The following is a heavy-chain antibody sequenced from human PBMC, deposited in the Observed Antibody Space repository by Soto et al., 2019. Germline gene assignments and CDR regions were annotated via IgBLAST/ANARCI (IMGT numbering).Heavy chain of an antibody. CDR3: AGDPDSHYNDSHASSYP. J-gene: IGHJ5*02. V-gene: IGHV1-69*10. CDR1: GGTFISYA. CDR2: IIPIFGIT. Sequence: ASVKVSCKASGGTFISYAISLVRQAPGQGLEWMGGIIPIFGITNYAQKFQGRVTISADKFTGTAYMELTGLRSDDTAVYYCAGDPDSHYNDSHASSYPWGQGTLVTVSS. D-gene: IGHD4-4*01.